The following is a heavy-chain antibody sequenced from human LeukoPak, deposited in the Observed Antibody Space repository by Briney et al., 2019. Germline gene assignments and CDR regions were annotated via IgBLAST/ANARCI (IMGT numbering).Heavy chain of an antibody. J-gene: IGHJ4*02. CDR3: VRDGGVSGYDLLNY. Sequence: PGGSLRLSCAASGFTFSNYWMTWVRQAPGKGLEWVANINQDGGKEYYMDSVKARFTISRDNAKNSLSLQMNSLRAEDTAVYYCVRDGGVSGYDLLNYWGQGTLVTVSS. CDR2: INQDGGKE. V-gene: IGHV3-7*01. CDR1: GFTFSNYW. D-gene: IGHD5-12*01.